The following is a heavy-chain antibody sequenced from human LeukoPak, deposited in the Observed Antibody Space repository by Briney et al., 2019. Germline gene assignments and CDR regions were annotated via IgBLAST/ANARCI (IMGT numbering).Heavy chain of an antibody. J-gene: IGHJ4*02. CDR2: INHSGST. V-gene: IGHV4-34*01. D-gene: IGHD3-9*01. CDR3: AQDYDILTGYSSFDY. Sequence: KPSETLSLTCAVYGGSFSGYYWSWIRQPPGKGLEWIGEINHSGSTNYNPSLKSRVTISVDTSKNQFSLKLSSVTAADTAVYYCAQDYDILTGYSSFDYWGQGTLVTVSS. CDR1: GGSFSGYY.